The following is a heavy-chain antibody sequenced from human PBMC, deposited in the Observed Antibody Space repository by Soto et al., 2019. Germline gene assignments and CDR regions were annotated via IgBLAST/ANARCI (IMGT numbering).Heavy chain of an antibody. CDR2: IYHSGST. CDR1: GGSISSSNW. CDR3: ARGTTDNWPQSYFDY. V-gene: IGHV4-4*02. D-gene: IGHD1-20*01. J-gene: IGHJ4*02. Sequence: QVQLQESGPGLVKPSGTLSLTCAVSGGSISSSNWWSWVRQPPGQGLEWIGEIYHSGSTNYNPSLKSRVTISVDKSKNQCSLKRSSVTAADTAVYYCARGTTDNWPQSYFDYWGQGTLVTVSS.